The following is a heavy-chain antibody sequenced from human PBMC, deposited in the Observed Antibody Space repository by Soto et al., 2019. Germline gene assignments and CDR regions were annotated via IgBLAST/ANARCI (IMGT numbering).Heavy chain of an antibody. V-gene: IGHV1-18*04. CDR2: ISAYNGNT. CDR3: ARVSGEEVPYYYYYGMDV. D-gene: IGHD3-10*01. Sequence: GASVKVSCKASGYTFTSYGISWVRQAPGQGLEWMGWISAYNGNTNYAQKLQGRVTMTTDTSTSTAYMELRSLRSDDTAVYYCARVSGEEVPYYYYYGMDVWGQGTTVTVSS. CDR1: GYTFTSYG. J-gene: IGHJ6*02.